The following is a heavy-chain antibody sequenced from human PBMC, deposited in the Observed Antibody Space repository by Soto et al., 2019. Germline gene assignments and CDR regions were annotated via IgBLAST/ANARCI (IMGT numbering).Heavy chain of an antibody. CDR3: GKGRSDFGVVTFDY. V-gene: IGHV3-43*02. Sequence: GGSLRLSCAASGFTFDDYAMHWVRQAPGKGLEWVSLISGDGGSTYYADSVKGRFTISRDNSKNSLYLQMNSLRTEDTGLYYRGKGRSDFGVVTFDYWGQGTLVTVSS. D-gene: IGHD3-3*01. CDR1: GFTFDDYA. J-gene: IGHJ4*02. CDR2: ISGDGGST.